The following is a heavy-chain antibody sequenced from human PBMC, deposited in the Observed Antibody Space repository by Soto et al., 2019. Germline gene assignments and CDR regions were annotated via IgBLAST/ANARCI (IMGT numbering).Heavy chain of an antibody. Sequence: EVQLVESGGGLVQPGGSLRLSCAASGFTFSSYWMSWVRQAPGKGLEWVANIKQDGSEKYYVDSVKGRFTISRDNAKNSLYLQMNILRAEDTAVYYCAREYITMVRGVILDSFDYWGQGTLVTVSS. V-gene: IGHV3-7*01. CDR2: IKQDGSEK. J-gene: IGHJ4*02. D-gene: IGHD3-10*01. CDR3: AREYITMVRGVILDSFDY. CDR1: GFTFSSYW.